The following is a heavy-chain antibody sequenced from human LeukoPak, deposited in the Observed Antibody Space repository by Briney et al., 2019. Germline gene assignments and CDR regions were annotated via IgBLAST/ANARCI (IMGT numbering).Heavy chain of an antibody. CDR1: GFSFSSYA. CDR2: IRAGGDDT. Sequence: PGGSLRLSCAAPGFSFSSYAMSWVRQAPGKGLEWVSYIRAGGDDTYYADSVRDRLTTSRDNSKNTLYLEMNSLRAEDTAIYYCVLDARLGESLRWGQGTLVTVSS. J-gene: IGHJ4*02. CDR3: VLDARLGESLR. D-gene: IGHD3-16*01. V-gene: IGHV3-23*01.